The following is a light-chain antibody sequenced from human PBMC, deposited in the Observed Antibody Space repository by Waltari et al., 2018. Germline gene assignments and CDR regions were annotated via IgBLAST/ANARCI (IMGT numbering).Light chain of an antibody. CDR3: CSFTTRRTYV. CDR2: DVN. V-gene: IGLV2-14*03. CDR1: TTDLDNFNF. J-gene: IGLJ1*01. Sequence: SALTPPASVSSSPGQSIAISSTATTTDLDNFNFVSWYQQYPCEVARLRIYDVNVRASWISNRFSGAKSGNTASLTISGLQAEDEADYYCCSFTTRRTYVFGTRTKVTV.